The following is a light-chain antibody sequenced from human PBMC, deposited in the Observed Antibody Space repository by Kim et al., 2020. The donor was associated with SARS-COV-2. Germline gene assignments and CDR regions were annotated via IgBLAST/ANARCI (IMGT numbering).Light chain of an antibody. V-gene: IGKV1-39*01. J-gene: IGKJ2*01. CDR1: QSISSY. Sequence: SASVGEGVTITCRASQSISSYVNWYQQKPGRVPKVLISGASSLQGGIPSRFKGRGSGTDFTLTISSLQPEDFATYYCQQTYSIPSTFGQGTKLEI. CDR2: GAS. CDR3: QQTYSIPST.